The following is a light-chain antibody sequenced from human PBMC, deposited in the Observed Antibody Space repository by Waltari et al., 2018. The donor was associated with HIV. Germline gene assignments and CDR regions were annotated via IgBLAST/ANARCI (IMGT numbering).Light chain of an antibody. Sequence: SYELTQPPSVSVSPGQTARITCSGDALPKQYAYWYKQKPGQAPVLVIDKDSERPSGIPERVSGSSSGTTVTLTISGVQAEDEADYYCQSADTSGTHVVFGGGTKLTVL. J-gene: IGLJ2*01. CDR2: KDS. CDR3: QSADTSGTHVV. V-gene: IGLV3-25*03. CDR1: ALPKQY.